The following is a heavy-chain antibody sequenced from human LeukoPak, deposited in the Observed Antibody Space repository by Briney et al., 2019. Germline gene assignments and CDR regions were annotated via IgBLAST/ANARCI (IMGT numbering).Heavy chain of an antibody. J-gene: IGHJ6*04. D-gene: IGHD3-22*01. CDR2: IIPIFGTA. V-gene: IGHV1-69*05. Sequence: GASVKVSCKASGGTFSSYAISWVRQAPGQGLEWMGGIIPIFGTANYAQKFQGRVTITTDESTSTAYMELSSLRSEDTAVYYCASRARVIFGLDVWGKGTTVTVSS. CDR1: GGTFSSYA. CDR3: ASRARVIFGLDV.